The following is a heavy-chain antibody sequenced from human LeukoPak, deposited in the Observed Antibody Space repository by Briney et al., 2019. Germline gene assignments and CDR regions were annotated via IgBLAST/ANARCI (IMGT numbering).Heavy chain of an antibody. CDR3: ARDVLPGSSWYYFDY. CDR2: IWYDGSNK. Sequence: GKSLRLSCAASGFXLSSYGIHWVRQAPGKGLEWVAVIWYDGSNKYYADSVKGRFTISRDNSKNTLYLQMNSLRAEDTAVYYCARDVLPGSSWYYFDYWGQGTLVTVSS. V-gene: IGHV3-33*01. D-gene: IGHD6-13*01. CDR1: GFXLSSYG. J-gene: IGHJ4*02.